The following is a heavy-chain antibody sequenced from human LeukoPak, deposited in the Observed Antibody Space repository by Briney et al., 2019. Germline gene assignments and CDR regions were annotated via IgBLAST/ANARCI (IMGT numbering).Heavy chain of an antibody. Sequence: ASVKVSCKASGYTFTGYYMHWVRQAPGQGLEWMGWINPNSGGTNYAQKFQGRVTMTRDTSTSTAYMELRSLRSDDTAVYYCARDLAFSGSYSNNAFDIWGQGTMVTVSS. CDR3: ARDLAFSGSYSNNAFDI. CDR1: GYTFTGYY. J-gene: IGHJ3*02. D-gene: IGHD1-26*01. CDR2: INPNSGGT. V-gene: IGHV1-2*02.